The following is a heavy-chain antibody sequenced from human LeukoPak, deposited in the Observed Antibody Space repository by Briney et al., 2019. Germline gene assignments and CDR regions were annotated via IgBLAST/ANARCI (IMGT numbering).Heavy chain of an antibody. CDR3: GRDYAYYYYGMAV. V-gene: IGHV1-69*13. CDR1: GGTFSSYA. J-gene: IGHJ6*01. D-gene: IGHD4-17*01. CDR2: IIPIFGTA. Sequence: GASVKVSCKASGGTFSSYAISWVRQAPGQGLEWMGGIIPIFGTANYAQKFQGRVTITADESTSTAYMELSSLRSEDTAVYYCGRDYAYYYYGMAVWGQGTTVTVSS.